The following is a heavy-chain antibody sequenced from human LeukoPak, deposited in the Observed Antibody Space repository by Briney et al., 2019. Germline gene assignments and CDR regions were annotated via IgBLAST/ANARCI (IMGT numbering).Heavy chain of an antibody. J-gene: IGHJ4*02. D-gene: IGHD1-26*01. Sequence: GGSLRLSCAASGFTFSSYAMNWVRQAPGKGLEWVSFISGSGDTTYYADSVKGRFTISRDSFKNTLYLQMNSLRAEDTAVYYCAKSRGESRGASNYWGQGTLVTVSS. V-gene: IGHV3-23*01. CDR2: ISGSGDTT. CDR1: GFTFSSYA. CDR3: AKSRGESRGASNY.